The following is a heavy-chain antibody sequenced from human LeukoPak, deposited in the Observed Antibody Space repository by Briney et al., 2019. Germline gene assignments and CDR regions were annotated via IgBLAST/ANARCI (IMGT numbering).Heavy chain of an antibody. CDR2: ISAYNGNT. CDR1: GYTFTSYG. J-gene: IGHJ4*02. Sequence: GASVKVSCKASGYTFTSYGISWVRQAPGQGLEWMGWISAYNGNTNYAQKLQGRVTMTTDTPTSTAYMELRSLRSDGTAVYYCARVITIFGVVTTIDYWGQGTLVTVSS. V-gene: IGHV1-18*01. CDR3: ARVITIFGVVTTIDY. D-gene: IGHD3-3*01.